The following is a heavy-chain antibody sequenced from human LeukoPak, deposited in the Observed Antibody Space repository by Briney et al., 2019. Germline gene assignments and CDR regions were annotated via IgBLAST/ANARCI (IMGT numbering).Heavy chain of an antibody. D-gene: IGHD2-2*01. J-gene: IGHJ6*02. CDR2: IKSKTDGGTT. Sequence: GGSLRLSCAASGFTFSNAWMSWVRQAPGKGLEWVGRIKSKTDGGTTDYAAPVKGRFTISRDDSKNTLYLQMNSLKTEDTAVYYCTTPLYCSSTSCYLSYYYYGMDVWGQGTTVTVSS. V-gene: IGHV3-15*01. CDR1: GFTFSNAW. CDR3: TTPLYCSSTSCYLSYYYYGMDV.